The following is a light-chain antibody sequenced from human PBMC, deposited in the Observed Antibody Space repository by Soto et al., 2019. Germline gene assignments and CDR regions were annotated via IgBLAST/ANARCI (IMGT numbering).Light chain of an antibody. V-gene: IGKV3-11*01. CDR2: DAS. Sequence: PGARATLSCRASQSVSSYLAWYQQKPGQAPRLLIYDASNRATGIPARFSGSGSGTDFTLTISSLEPEDFAVYYCQQRSNWLMYTFGQGTKLEIK. CDR1: QSVSSY. CDR3: QQRSNWLMYT. J-gene: IGKJ2*01.